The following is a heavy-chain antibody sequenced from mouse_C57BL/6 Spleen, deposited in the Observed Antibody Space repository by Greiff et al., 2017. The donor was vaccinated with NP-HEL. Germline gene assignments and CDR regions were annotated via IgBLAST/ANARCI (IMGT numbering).Heavy chain of an antibody. CDR2: IDPENGDT. J-gene: IGHJ2*01. D-gene: IGHD1-1*01. Sequence: EVQLQQSGAELVRPGASVKLSCTASGFNIKDDYMHWVKQRPEQGLEWIGWIDPENGDTEYASKFQGKATITADTSSNTAYLQLSSLTSEDTAVYYCTTGGGRTYWGQSTTLTVSS. CDR1: GFNIKDDY. CDR3: TTGGGRTY. V-gene: IGHV14-4*01.